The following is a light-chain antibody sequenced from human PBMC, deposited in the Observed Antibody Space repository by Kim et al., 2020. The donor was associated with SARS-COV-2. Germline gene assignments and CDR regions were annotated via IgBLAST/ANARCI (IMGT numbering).Light chain of an antibody. CDR1: SSDVVSYNL. J-gene: IGLJ2*01. CDR2: EVS. V-gene: IGLV2-23*02. CDR3: CSYVV. Sequence: VSGSPGQSITISCTGTSSDVVSYNLVSWYQQHPGKAPKPMIYEVSKRPSGVSNRFSGSKSGNTASLTISGLQAEDEADYYCCSYVVFGGGTQLTVL.